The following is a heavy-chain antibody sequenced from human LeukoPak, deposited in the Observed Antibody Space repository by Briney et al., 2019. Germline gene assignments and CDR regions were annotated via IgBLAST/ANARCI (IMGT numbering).Heavy chain of an antibody. CDR2: IYYSGST. CDR3: ARGLRFLEWSHLDY. J-gene: IGHJ4*02. V-gene: IGHV4-31*03. D-gene: IGHD3-3*01. CDR1: GGSISSGGYY. Sequence: SETLSLTCTVSGGSISSGGYYWSWIRQHPGKGLEWIGYIYYSGSTYYNPSLKSRVTISVDTSKNQFSLKLSSVTAADTAVYYCARGLRFLEWSHLDYWGQGTLVTVSS.